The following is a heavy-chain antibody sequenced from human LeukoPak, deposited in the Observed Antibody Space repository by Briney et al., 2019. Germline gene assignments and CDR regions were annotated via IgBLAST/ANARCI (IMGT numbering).Heavy chain of an antibody. CDR1: GGSFSGYY. V-gene: IGHV4-34*01. CDR2: INHSGST. J-gene: IGHJ5*02. CDR3: AITTVTTPSNWFDP. D-gene: IGHD4-17*01. Sequence: SETLSLTCAVYGGSFSGYYWSWIRQPPGKGLEWIGEINHSGSTNYNPSLKSRVTISVGTSKNQFSLKLSSVTAADTAVYYCAITTVTTPSNWFDPWGQGTLVTVSS.